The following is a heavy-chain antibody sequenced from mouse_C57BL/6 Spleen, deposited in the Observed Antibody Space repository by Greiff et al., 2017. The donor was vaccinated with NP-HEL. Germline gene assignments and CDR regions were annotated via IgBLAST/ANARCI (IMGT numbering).Heavy chain of an antibody. CDR2: ISDGGSYT. D-gene: IGHD1-1*01. V-gene: IGHV5-4*03. CDR3: ARVYYGSSPYYFDY. CDR1: GFTFSSYA. J-gene: IGHJ2*01. Sequence: EVKLMESGGGLVKPGGSLKLSCAASGFTFSSYAMSWVRQTPEKRLEWVATISDGGSYTYYPDNVKGRFTISRDNAKNNLYLQMSHLKSEDTAMYYCARVYYGSSPYYFDYWGQGTTLTVSS.